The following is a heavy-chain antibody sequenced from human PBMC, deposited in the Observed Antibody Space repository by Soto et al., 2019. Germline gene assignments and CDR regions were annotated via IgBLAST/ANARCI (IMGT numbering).Heavy chain of an antibody. D-gene: IGHD5-12*01. CDR1: GFSLSTRGGG. CDR2: IYLNDDK. J-gene: IGHJ6*02. Sequence: QITLKESGPTLVKPTPTLTLTCTFAGFSLSTRGGGVGWIRQPPEQALEWLALIYLNDDKRYSPSLKSRLAIAPDPSKYQVVLTMTNMDPGDTATYYWAHALDPEMPLYSGYDPTDYYYYYGMDVWGQGTTVTVSS. CDR3: AHALDPEMPLYSGYDPTDYYYYYGMDV. V-gene: IGHV2-5*01.